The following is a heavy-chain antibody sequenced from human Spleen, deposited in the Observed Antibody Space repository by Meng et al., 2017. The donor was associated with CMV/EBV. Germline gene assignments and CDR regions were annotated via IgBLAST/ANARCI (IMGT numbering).Heavy chain of an antibody. CDR3: TTLYYDFWSGYYGAHDY. J-gene: IGHJ4*02. V-gene: IGHV3-15*01. D-gene: IGHD3-3*01. Sequence: GGSLRLSCAAPGFTFSNAWMSWVRQAPGKGLDWVGRIKSKTDGGTTDYAAPVKGRFTISRDYSKNTLYLQMNSLKTEDTAVYYCTTLYYDFWSGYYGAHDYWGQGTLVTVSS. CDR2: IKSKTDGGTT. CDR1: GFTFSNAW.